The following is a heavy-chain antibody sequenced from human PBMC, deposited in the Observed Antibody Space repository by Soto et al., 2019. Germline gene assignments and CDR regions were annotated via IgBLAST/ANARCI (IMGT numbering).Heavy chain of an antibody. D-gene: IGHD4-17*01. CDR1: GYTFTSYG. Sequence: ASVKVSCQASGYTFTSYGISWVRQAPGQGLEWMGWISAYNGNTNYAQKLQGRVTMTTDTSTSTAYMELRSLRSDDTAVYYCASQPKYSTAFDYWGQGTLVTVSS. CDR2: ISAYNGNT. CDR3: ASQPKYSTAFDY. V-gene: IGHV1-18*01. J-gene: IGHJ4*02.